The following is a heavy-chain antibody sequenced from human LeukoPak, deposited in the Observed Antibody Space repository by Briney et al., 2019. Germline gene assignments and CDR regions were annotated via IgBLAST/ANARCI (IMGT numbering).Heavy chain of an antibody. J-gene: IGHJ5*02. CDR1: GGSISSGSYY. CDR3: ARAEEVITRFDP. CDR2: IYTSGST. Sequence: SQTLSLTCTVSGGSISSGSYYWSWIRQPAGKGLEWIGHIYTSGSTNYNPSLKSRVTISVDTSKNQFSLKLSSVSAADTAVYYCARAEEVITRFDPWGQGTLVTVSS. V-gene: IGHV4-61*09. D-gene: IGHD3-22*01.